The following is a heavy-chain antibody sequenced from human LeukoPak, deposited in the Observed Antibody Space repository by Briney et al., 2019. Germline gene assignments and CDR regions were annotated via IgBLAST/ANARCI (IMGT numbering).Heavy chain of an antibody. CDR1: GYTFTSYA. V-gene: IGHV1-3*01. CDR2: INAGNGNT. J-gene: IGHJ4*02. Sequence: GASVKVSCKASGYTFTSYAMHWVRRAPGQRLEWMGWINAGNGNTKYSQKFQGRVTITRDTSASTAYMELSSLRSEDTAVYYCARTYSGYWGGFFDYWGQGTLVTVSS. CDR3: ARTYSGYWGGFFDY. D-gene: IGHD5-12*01.